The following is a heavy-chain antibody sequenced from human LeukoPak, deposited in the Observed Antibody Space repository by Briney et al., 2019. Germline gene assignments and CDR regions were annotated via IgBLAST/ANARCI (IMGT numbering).Heavy chain of an antibody. CDR3: ARRPGAHFDY. D-gene: IGHD3-10*01. J-gene: IGHJ4*02. CDR1: GDSISSHY. CDR2: IFYTGST. V-gene: IGHV4-59*11. Sequence: SETVPLTCTVSGDSISSHYWSWIRQPPGKGLEWIGYIFYTGSTNYNPSLKSRVTISVDTSQKQFSLKLSSVTAADTAVYYCARRPGAHFDYLRQGTMVTVSS.